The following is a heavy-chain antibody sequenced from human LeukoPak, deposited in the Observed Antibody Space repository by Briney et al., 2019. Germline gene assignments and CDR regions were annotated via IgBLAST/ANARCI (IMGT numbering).Heavy chain of an antibody. J-gene: IGHJ5*02. CDR3: ARDLPIVGATSGWFDP. CDR1: GGSISSGSYY. CDR2: IYTSGST. V-gene: IGHV4-61*02. Sequence: SETLSLTCTVSGGSISSGSYYWSWIRQPAGKGLEWIGRIYTSGSTNYNPSLKSRVTISVDTSKNQFSLKLSSVTAADTAVYYCARDLPIVGATSGWFDPWGQGTLVTVSS. D-gene: IGHD1-26*01.